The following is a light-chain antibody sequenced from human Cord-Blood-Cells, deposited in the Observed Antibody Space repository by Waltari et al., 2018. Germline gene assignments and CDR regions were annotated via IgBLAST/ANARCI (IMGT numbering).Light chain of an antibody. CDR3: CSYAGSSTYVV. J-gene: IGLJ2*01. CDR1: STDVGSYNL. CDR2: EGS. V-gene: IGLV2-23*01. Sequence: QSALTQPASVSGSPGQSITIPSTGTSTDVGSYNLVSLYQQHPGKAPNLMIYEGSKRPSGVSNRFSGSKSGNTASLTISGLQAEDEADYYCCSYAGSSTYVVFGGGTKLTVL.